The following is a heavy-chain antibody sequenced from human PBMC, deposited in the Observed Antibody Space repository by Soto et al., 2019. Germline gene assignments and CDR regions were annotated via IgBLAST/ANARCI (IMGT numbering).Heavy chain of an antibody. CDR1: GCRLSSNT. CDR2: ISYDGSNK. D-gene: IGHD5-18*01. Sequence: PGGAVRRSCAASGCRLSSNTMHWVRPAPGKGLEWVAVISYDGSNKYYADSVKGRFTISRDNSKNTLYLQMNSLRAEDTAVYYCARSGYSYGTGGAFDIWGQGTMVTVSS. CDR3: ARSGYSYGTGGAFDI. J-gene: IGHJ3*02. V-gene: IGHV3-30-3*01.